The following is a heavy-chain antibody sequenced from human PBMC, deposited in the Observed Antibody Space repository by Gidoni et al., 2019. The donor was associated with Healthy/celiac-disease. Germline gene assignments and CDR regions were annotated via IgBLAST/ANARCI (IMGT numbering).Heavy chain of an antibody. V-gene: IGHV5-51*01. D-gene: IGHD3-22*01. Sequence: EVQLVQSGAEGKKPGESLKISCKGSGYRFTSYWIGWVRQMPGKGLKWMGILYPGDSDTRYSPSFQGQVTISADKSISTAYLQWSSLKASDTAMYYCARQSYYYDSSGYYPLDYWGQGTLVTVSS. J-gene: IGHJ4*02. CDR3: ARQSYYYDSSGYYPLDY. CDR2: LYPGDSDT. CDR1: GYRFTSYW.